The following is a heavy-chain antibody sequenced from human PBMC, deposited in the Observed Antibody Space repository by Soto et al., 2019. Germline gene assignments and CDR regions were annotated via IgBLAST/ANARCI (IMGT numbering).Heavy chain of an antibody. CDR1: GYTFTSYD. Sequence: QVQLVQSGAEVKKPGASVKVSCKASGYTFTSYDINWVRQATGQGLEWMGWMNPNSGNTGYAQKFQGRVTMTRNTSISTAYMELSSLRSEDTAVYYCARGPVQGSSWYLVYYYYGMDVWGQGTTVTVSS. CDR2: MNPNSGNT. J-gene: IGHJ6*02. CDR3: ARGPVQGSSWYLVYYYYGMDV. D-gene: IGHD6-13*01. V-gene: IGHV1-8*01.